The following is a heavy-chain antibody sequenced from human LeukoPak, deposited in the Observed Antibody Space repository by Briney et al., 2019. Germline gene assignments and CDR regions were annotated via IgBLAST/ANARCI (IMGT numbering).Heavy chain of an antibody. V-gene: IGHV4-61*05. Sequence: SETLSLTCTVSGYSISTNNYWGWIRQPPGKGLEWIGYIYYTGSTNYNPSLKSRVTISVDTSKNQFSLKLSSVTAADTALYYCSRASSTSYYDYWGQGSLVTVSS. CDR1: GYSISTNNY. CDR2: IYYTGST. J-gene: IGHJ4*02. D-gene: IGHD6-19*01. CDR3: SRASSTSYYDY.